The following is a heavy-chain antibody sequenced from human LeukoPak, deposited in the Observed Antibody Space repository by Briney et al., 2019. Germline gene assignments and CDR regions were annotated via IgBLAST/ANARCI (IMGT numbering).Heavy chain of an antibody. V-gene: IGHV3-48*03. CDR2: ISSSGISI. J-gene: IGHJ4*02. CDR1: GFTLSSYE. D-gene: IGHD3-22*01. CDR3: ARGDYYDSSGHFDY. Sequence: PGGSLRLSCAAFGFTLSSYEMNWVRQAPGKGLEWVSYISSSGISIYYAGSVKGRFTISRDNAKNSLYLQMNSLRAEDTAVYYCARGDYYDSSGHFDYWGQGTLVTVSS.